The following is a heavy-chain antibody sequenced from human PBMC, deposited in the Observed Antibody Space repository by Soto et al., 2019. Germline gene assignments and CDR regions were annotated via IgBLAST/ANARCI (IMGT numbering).Heavy chain of an antibody. CDR2: INAGNGNT. D-gene: IGHD3-22*01. CDR3: ARGGEYCDSSGCYPHLTR. V-gene: IGHV1-3*01. Sequence: LKVSSKASGYTSSSYAMHWVRKAPGYRLALMGSINAGNGNTKYSQKFQGRVTMTRDTSTSTVYMELSSLRPEDTAVYYCARGGEYCDSSGCYPHLTRRGKGTQVTFAS. CDR1: GYTSSSYA. J-gene: IGHJ4*02.